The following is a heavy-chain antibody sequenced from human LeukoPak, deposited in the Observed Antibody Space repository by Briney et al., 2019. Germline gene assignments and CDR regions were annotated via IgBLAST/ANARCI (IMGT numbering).Heavy chain of an antibody. Sequence: GGSLRLSCAASGFTFSSYSMNWVRQAPGKGLEWVSSISSSSSYIYYVDSVKGRFTISRDNAKNSLYLQMNSLRAEDTAVYYCAKDLKMTNYFDYWGQGTLVTVSS. J-gene: IGHJ4*02. CDR3: AKDLKMTNYFDY. CDR1: GFTFSSYS. V-gene: IGHV3-21*04. D-gene: IGHD5-24*01. CDR2: ISSSSSYI.